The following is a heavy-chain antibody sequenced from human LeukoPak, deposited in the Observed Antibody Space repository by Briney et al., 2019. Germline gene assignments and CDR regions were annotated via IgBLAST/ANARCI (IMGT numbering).Heavy chain of an antibody. Sequence: SETLSLTCTVSGGSISSYYWSWIRQPPGKGLEWTGYIYYSGSTNYNPSLKSRVTISVDTSKNQFSLKLSSVTAADTAVYYCARERPYNYDILTGYYQSRYNWFDPWGQGTLVTVSS. D-gene: IGHD3-9*01. CDR1: GGSISSYY. V-gene: IGHV4-59*01. CDR2: IYYSGST. CDR3: ARERPYNYDILTGYYQSRYNWFDP. J-gene: IGHJ5*02.